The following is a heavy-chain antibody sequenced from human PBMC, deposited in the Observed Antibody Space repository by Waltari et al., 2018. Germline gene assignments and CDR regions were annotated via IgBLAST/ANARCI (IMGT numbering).Heavy chain of an antibody. V-gene: IGHV3-7*01. Sequence: EVQLVGSGGGLVKPGGSLRLSCAASGLTFRSYSLNWVRQGPGKGLEWLANIKDDGSEKNYVDSVKGRFTISRDNAKNSLYLQMNSLRAEDTAVYYCARDPHYSNFDYWGQGTLVTVSS. J-gene: IGHJ4*02. CDR1: GLTFRSYS. CDR2: IKDDGSEK. D-gene: IGHD4-4*01. CDR3: ARDPHYSNFDY.